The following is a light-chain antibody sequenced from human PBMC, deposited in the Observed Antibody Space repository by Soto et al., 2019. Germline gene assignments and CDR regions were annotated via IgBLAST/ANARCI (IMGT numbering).Light chain of an antibody. CDR1: SSDVGSYNL. J-gene: IGLJ1*01. Sequence: QSALTQPASVSGSPGQSITISCTGTSSDVGSYNLVSWYQQHPGKAPKVMIYEDNKRPSGASNRFSGSKSGNTASLTISGLQAEDEADYYCCSYAGSSTYYVFGTGTKLTVL. V-gene: IGLV2-23*01. CDR3: CSYAGSSTYYV. CDR2: EDN.